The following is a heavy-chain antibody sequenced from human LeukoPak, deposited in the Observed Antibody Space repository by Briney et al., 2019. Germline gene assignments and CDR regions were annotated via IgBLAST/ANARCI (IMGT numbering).Heavy chain of an antibody. J-gene: IGHJ4*02. Sequence: SETLSLTCAVSGYSISSGYYWGWIRQPPGKGLEWIGSIYHSGSTYYNPSLKNRVTISVDTSKNQFSLKLSSVTAADTAVYYCARPRVAAAGNIDYWGQGTLVTVSS. V-gene: IGHV4-38-2*01. CDR3: ARPRVAAAGNIDY. D-gene: IGHD6-13*01. CDR2: IYHSGST. CDR1: GYSISSGYY.